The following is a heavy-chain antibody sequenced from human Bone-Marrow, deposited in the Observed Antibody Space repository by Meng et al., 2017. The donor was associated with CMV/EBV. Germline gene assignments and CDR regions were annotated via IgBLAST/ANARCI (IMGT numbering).Heavy chain of an antibody. CDR2: ISGSGGTI. CDR3: AKGGGYSYGYVHS. J-gene: IGHJ4*02. CDR1: GFTFSSYA. Sequence: AGSGFTFSSYAMSWVRQAPGKGLEWVSCISGSGGTIHYADSVKGRFTFSRDNSKNTLYLQMNSLRAEDTAVYYCAKGGGYSYGYVHSWGQGTLVTVSS. D-gene: IGHD5-18*01. V-gene: IGHV3-23*01.